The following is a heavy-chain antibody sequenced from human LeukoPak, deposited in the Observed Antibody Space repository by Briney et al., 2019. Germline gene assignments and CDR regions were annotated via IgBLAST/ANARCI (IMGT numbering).Heavy chain of an antibody. CDR3: AKMGAMIVVVSHYMDV. D-gene: IGHD3-22*01. Sequence: PGGSLRLSCAASGFTFSSYAMSWVRQAPGKGLEWVSAISGSGGSTYYADSVKGRFTISRDNSKNTLYLQMNSLRAGDTAVYYCAKMGAMIVVVSHYMDVWGKGTTVTVSS. CDR1: GFTFSSYA. CDR2: ISGSGGST. J-gene: IGHJ6*03. V-gene: IGHV3-23*01.